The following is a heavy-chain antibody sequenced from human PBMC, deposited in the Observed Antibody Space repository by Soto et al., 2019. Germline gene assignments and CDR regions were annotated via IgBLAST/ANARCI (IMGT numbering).Heavy chain of an antibody. D-gene: IGHD5-12*01. V-gene: IGHV3-72*01. Sequence: AASVEGRFTISRDDSQNSLYLQMNSLKTEDSAVYYCVRSGDGYNPFHNWGQGTLVTVSS. J-gene: IGHJ4*02. CDR3: VRSGDGYNPFHN.